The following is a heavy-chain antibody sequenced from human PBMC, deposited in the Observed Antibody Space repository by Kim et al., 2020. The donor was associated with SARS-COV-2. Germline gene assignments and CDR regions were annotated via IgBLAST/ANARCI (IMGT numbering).Heavy chain of an antibody. V-gene: IGHV4-59*08. D-gene: IGHD3-16*01. CDR3: ARHPLGNGRVGAFDI. Sequence: SETLSLTCTVSGGSISSYYWSWIRQPPGKGLEWIGYIYYSGSTNYNPSLKSRVTISVDTSKNQFSLKLSSVTAADTAVYYCARHPLGNGRVGAFDIWGQGTMVTVSS. CDR1: GGSISSYY. J-gene: IGHJ3*02. CDR2: IYYSGST.